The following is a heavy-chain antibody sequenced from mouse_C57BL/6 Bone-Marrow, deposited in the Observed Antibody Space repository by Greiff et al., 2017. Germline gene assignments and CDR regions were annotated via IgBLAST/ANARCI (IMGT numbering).Heavy chain of an antibody. CDR3: ASPYAMDY. J-gene: IGHJ4*01. Sequence: QVQLQQSGAELMKPGASVKLSCKATGYTFTGYWIEWVKQRPGHGLEWIGEILPGSGSTNYNEKFKGKATFTADTSSNTAYMQLSSLITEDSAIYYCASPYAMDYWGQGTSVTVSS. CDR1: GYTFTGYW. CDR2: ILPGSGST. V-gene: IGHV1-9*01.